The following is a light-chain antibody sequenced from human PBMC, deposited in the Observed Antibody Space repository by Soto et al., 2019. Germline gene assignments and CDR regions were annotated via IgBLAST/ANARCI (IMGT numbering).Light chain of an antibody. CDR3: QQYGTSRT. CDR2: GAS. V-gene: IGKV3-20*01. CDR1: QSVSSSY. Sequence: DIRLTQSASTLSLSLGERATLSWGASQSVSSSYLAWYQQKPGQAPRLLIYGASSRATGIPDRFSGSASGTDSTLTISRLEPEDFAVYYCQQYGTSRTFGQGTKVDIK. J-gene: IGKJ1*01.